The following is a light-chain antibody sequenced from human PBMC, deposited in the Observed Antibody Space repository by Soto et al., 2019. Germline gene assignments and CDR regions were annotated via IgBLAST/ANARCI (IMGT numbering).Light chain of an antibody. CDR1: QGISSA. J-gene: IGKJ3*01. Sequence: AIQLTQSPSSLSASVGDRVTITCRASQGISSALAWYQQKPGKAPKSLIYDASSLESGVPSRFSGSGSGTDFTLTISSRQPEDFATYYCQQFNNYPPFTFGPGTKVDIK. CDR2: DAS. V-gene: IGKV1D-13*01. CDR3: QQFNNYPPFT.